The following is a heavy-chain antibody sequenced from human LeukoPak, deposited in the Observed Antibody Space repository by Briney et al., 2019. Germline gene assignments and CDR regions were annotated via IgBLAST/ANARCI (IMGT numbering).Heavy chain of an antibody. V-gene: IGHV5-51*01. CDR2: TYPGDSDT. J-gene: IGHJ6*02. D-gene: IGHD3-22*01. CDR1: GYRFTRCW. Sequence: GESLKISCNISGYRFTRCWIAWVRQMPGKGLEWMGITYPGDSDTRYSPSFQGQVTISADKSISTAYLQWSSLKASDTAMYYCARHVALYYDSSGSKGYYGMDVWGQGTTVTVSS. CDR3: ARHVALYYDSSGSKGYYGMDV.